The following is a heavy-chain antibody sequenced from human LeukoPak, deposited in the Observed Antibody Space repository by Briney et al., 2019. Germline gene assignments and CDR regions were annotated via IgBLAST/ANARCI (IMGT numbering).Heavy chain of an antibody. D-gene: IGHD3-22*01. CDR1: GGTFSSYA. CDR2: IIPIFGTA. Sequence: SVKVSCKASGGTFSSYAISWVRQAPGQGLEWMGGIIPIFGTANYAQKFQGRVTMTRNTSISTAYMELSSLRSEDTAVYYCARGTYYYDSSGYYGFGDYWGQGTLVTVSS. CDR3: ARGTYYYDSSGYYGFGDY. V-gene: IGHV1-69*05. J-gene: IGHJ4*02.